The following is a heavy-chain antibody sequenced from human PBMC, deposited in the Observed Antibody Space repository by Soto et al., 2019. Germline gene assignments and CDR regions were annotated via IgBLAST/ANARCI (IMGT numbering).Heavy chain of an antibody. CDR3: ARGRGRYSSGWSWFDP. V-gene: IGHV4-4*02. J-gene: IGHJ5*02. CDR2: IFQSGST. CDR1: GGTIRSPDW. D-gene: IGHD6-19*01. Sequence: SETLSLICGVSGGTIRSPDWWTWVRQPPGKGLEWIGEIFQSGSTNYTPSLESRVTISVDKSKNQFSLTLTSVTAADTAVYFCARGRGRYSSGWSWFDPWGQGILVTVSS.